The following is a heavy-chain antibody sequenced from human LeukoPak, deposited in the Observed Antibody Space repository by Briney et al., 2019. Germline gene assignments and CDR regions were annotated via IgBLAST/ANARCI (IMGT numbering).Heavy chain of an antibody. CDR1: GASLSNTDLD. CDR3: ARLTKGRYFDYIFDY. V-gene: IGHV4-39*01. J-gene: IGHJ4*02. CDR2: IYYSGST. Sequence: SETLSLTCTVSGASLSNTDLDWGWIRQPPGKGLQWIGNIYYSGSTYYNPSLSSRVTMSVDTSKNQFSLKMTSVTAADTAVYYCARLTKGRYFDYIFDYWGQGTLFTVSS. D-gene: IGHD3-9*01.